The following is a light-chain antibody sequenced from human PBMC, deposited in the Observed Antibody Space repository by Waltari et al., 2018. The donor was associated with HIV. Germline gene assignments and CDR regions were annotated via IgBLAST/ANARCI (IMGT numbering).Light chain of an antibody. CDR3: LLYYGGAQLV. Sequence: QTVVNQEPSLTVSPGGTVTLTCASSTGTVTSGHYPNWFQHKPGQAPRPLIYSTSNKHSWTPARFSGSLLGGKAALTLSGVQPEDEAEYYCLLYYGGAQLVFGGGTRLTVL. J-gene: IGLJ3*02. CDR2: STS. CDR1: TGTVTSGHY. V-gene: IGLV7-43*01.